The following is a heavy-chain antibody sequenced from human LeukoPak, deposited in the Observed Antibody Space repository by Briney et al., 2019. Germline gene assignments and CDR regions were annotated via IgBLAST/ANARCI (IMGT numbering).Heavy chain of an antibody. CDR1: GFIFSPYA. CDR2: ISSEGKTT. CDR3: VKDRWVDH. V-gene: IGHV3-64D*06. J-gene: IGHJ4*02. Sequence: GGSLRLSCSASGFIFSPYAMHWVRQAPGKGLEYVSSISSEGKTTYYADSVKGRFTISRDNSKNTLYLQMSSLRPEDTAVYCCVKDRWVDHWGQGTLVTVSS. D-gene: IGHD6-13*01.